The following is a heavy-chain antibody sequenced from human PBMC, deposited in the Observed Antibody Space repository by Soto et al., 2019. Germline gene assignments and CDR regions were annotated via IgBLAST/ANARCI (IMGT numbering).Heavy chain of an antibody. CDR1: GFSLTTRGVG. D-gene: IGHD3-16*01. V-gene: IGHV2-5*02. J-gene: IGHJ5*02. CDR2: IYWDDDK. Sequence: QITLKESGPTLVKPTQTLTLTCTFSGFSLTTRGVGVGWIRQPPGKALECLALIYWDDDKRYSPSLQSRLSITKDTSKNQAVLTMTNVGPVDTATYYCAHIPNYYQYDWFDPWGQGTLVSVSS. CDR3: AHIPNYYQYDWFDP.